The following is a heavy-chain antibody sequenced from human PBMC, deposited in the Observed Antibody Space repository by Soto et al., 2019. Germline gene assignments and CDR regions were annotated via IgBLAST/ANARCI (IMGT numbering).Heavy chain of an antibody. J-gene: IGHJ6*02. D-gene: IGHD4-17*01. CDR1: AGSISSTTHY. Sequence: QLQLHESGPGLVKPSETLSLSCTVSAGSISSTTHYWGWIRQPPGKWLEWIGSIFYSGSTYYNPYLKSRVTISVDTSKNQFSLNLSSVTAADTAVYYCARCDYGYGMDVWGQGTTVTVSS. CDR3: ARCDYGYGMDV. CDR2: IFYSGST. V-gene: IGHV4-39*01.